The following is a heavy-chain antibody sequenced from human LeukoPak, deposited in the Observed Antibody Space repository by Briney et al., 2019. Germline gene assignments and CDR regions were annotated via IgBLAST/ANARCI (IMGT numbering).Heavy chain of an antibody. CDR3: ARDLNPTYYYDSSGSA. D-gene: IGHD3-22*01. Sequence: ASVKVSCKASGYTFTSYVIHWVRQAPGQRLEWMGWINAGNGNTKYSQEFQDRVTITRDTSASTAYMELSSLRSEDMAVYYCARDLNPTYYYDSSGSAWGQGTLVTVSS. J-gene: IGHJ4*02. V-gene: IGHV1-3*03. CDR1: GYTFTSYV. CDR2: INAGNGNT.